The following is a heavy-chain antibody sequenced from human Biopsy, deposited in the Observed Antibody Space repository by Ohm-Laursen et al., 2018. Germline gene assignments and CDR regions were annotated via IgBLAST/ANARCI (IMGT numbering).Heavy chain of an antibody. CDR2: ITVSADTT. CDR3: ARGGPHVRAGGSAFDY. D-gene: IGHD2-2*01. Sequence: SLRLSCAASGFTVSYPYMSWVRQAPGKGLEWVSAITVSADTTFYADSVTGRFTISRDNSKNTLYFQMNSLRAEDTAVYYCARGGPHVRAGGSAFDYWGQGTLVTVSS. CDR1: GFTVSYPY. V-gene: IGHV3-23*01. J-gene: IGHJ4*02.